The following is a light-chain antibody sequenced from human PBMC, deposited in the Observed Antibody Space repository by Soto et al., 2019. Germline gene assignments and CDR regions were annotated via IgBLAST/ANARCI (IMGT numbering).Light chain of an antibody. CDR1: SSNIRSNT. J-gene: IGLJ1*01. Sequence: QAVVTQPPSASGTPGQRVTISCSGSSSNIRSNTVNWYQQLPGTAPKLLIYSNNQRPSGVPARFSGSKSGTSASLAISGLQSEDEADYYCAVWDDSLNGPVFGTGTKLTVL. CDR3: AVWDDSLNGPV. CDR2: SNN. V-gene: IGLV1-44*01.